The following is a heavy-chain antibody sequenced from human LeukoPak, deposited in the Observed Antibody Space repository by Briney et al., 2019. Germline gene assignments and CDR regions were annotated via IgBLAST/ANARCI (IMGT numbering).Heavy chain of an antibody. CDR3: ARDDYNRH. Sequence: GGSLRLSCAASGFTFSSYWMHWVRQAPGKGLVWVSRIRSDGSSTTYADSVKGLFTISRDNTKNTLYLQMNSLRADDTAVYYCARDDYNRHWGQGTLVTVSS. CDR2: IRSDGSST. J-gene: IGHJ4*02. V-gene: IGHV3-74*01. D-gene: IGHD4-11*01. CDR1: GFTFSSYW.